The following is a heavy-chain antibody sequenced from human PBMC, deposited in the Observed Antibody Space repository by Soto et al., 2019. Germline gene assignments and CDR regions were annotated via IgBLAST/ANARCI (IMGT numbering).Heavy chain of an antibody. CDR2: IYSGGST. Sequence: GGSLRLSCAASGFTVSSKYMSWVRQAPGKGLEWVSVIYSGGSTYYAYSVKGRFTISRDNSKNTLYLQMNSLRAEYTAVYYCARDLPLYCPNCVCYDAFDIWGQGTMVTVSS. J-gene: IGHJ3*02. V-gene: IGHV3-66*01. CDR1: GFTVSSKY. D-gene: IGHD2-8*01. CDR3: ARDLPLYCPNCVCYDAFDI.